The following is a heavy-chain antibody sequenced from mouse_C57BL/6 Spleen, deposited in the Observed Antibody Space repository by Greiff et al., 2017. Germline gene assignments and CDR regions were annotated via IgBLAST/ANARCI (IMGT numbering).Heavy chain of an antibody. Sequence: DVLLVESGGDLVKPGGSLKLSCAASGFTFSSYGLSWVRQTPDKRLEWVATISSGGSYTYYPDRVKGRFTISRDNAKNTLYLQMSSLKSEDTAMYYCARLSDTYAMDYWGQGTSVTVSS. V-gene: IGHV5-6*01. CDR2: ISSGGSYT. J-gene: IGHJ4*01. CDR1: GFTFSSYG. CDR3: ARLSDTYAMDY.